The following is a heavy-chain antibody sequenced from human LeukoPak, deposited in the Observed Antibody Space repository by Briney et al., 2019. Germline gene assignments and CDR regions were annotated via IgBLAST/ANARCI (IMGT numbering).Heavy chain of an antibody. V-gene: IGHV3-13*01. J-gene: IGHJ4*02. CDR2: ICTAGDT. D-gene: IGHD1-26*01. CDR3: ARGQRGSYDY. CDR1: GFTFSSYD. Sequence: GGSLRLSCAASGFTFSSYDMHWVRQATGKGLEWVSAICTAGDTYYPGSVKGRFTISRENAQNSLYLQMNSLRAGDTAVYYCARGQRGSYDYWGQGTLVTVSS.